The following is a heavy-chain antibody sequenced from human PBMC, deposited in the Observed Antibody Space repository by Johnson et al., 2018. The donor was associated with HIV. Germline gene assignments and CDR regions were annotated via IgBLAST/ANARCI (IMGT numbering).Heavy chain of an antibody. V-gene: IGHV3-30-3*01. J-gene: IGHJ3*02. Sequence: QVQLVESGGVVVQPGTSLRLSCAASGFTFSSFAMHWVRQAPGKGLEWMAFISYDGSNKYFTDSVRGRFTISRDNSKNTLFLQMNSLRAEDTALYYCARLVSSSFTHAFEIWGQGTMVTVSS. CDR3: ARLVSSSFTHAFEI. D-gene: IGHD3-22*01. CDR1: GFTFSSFA. CDR2: ISYDGSNK.